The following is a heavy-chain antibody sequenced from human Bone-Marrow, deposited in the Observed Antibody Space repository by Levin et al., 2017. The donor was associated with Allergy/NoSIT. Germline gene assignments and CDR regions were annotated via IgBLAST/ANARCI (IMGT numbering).Heavy chain of an antibody. Sequence: ASVKVSCKTSGYTFTSFDINWVRQATGQGLEWMGWMYPNSDNAGYAQKIQGRVTMTRNTSISTAYMALSSLRSEDTAIYYCARGELGSGYLFDYWGQGTLVTVSS. V-gene: IGHV1-8*01. CDR3: ARGELGSGYLFDY. J-gene: IGHJ4*02. D-gene: IGHD5-12*01. CDR1: GYTFTSFD. CDR2: MYPNSDNA.